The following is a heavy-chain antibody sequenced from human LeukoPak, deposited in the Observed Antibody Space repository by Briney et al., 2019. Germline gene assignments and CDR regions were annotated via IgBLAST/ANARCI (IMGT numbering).Heavy chain of an antibody. CDR1: GFTFSSYA. CDR2: ISYDGSNK. J-gene: IGHJ4*02. CDR3: ARDRNYYDSSGEFDY. V-gene: IGHV3-30-3*01. Sequence: GGSLRLSCAASGFTFSSYAMHWVRQAPGKGLEWVAVISYDGSNKYYADSVKGRFTISRDNSKNTLYLQMNSLRAEDTAVYYCARDRNYYDSSGEFDYWGQGTLVTVSS. D-gene: IGHD3-22*01.